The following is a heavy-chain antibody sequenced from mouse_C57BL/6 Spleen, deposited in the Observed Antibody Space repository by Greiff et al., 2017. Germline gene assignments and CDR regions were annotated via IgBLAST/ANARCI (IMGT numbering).Heavy chain of an antibody. V-gene: IGHV1-52*01. J-gene: IGHJ2*01. CDR2: IDPSDRET. CDR3: ARANWDYFDY. CDR1: GYTFTSYC. D-gene: IGHD4-1*01. Sequence: VQLQQPGAELVRPGSSVKLSCTASGYTFTSYCMHWVKQRPIQGLEWIGNIDPSDRETHYTQKFQDKATLTVDKSSNTAYMQLSRLTSEDAAIDDYARANWDYFDYWGQGTTLTVSS.